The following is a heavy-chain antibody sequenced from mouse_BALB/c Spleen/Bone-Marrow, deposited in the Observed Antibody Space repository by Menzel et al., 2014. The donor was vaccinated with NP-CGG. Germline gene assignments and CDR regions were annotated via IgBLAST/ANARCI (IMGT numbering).Heavy chain of an antibody. Sequence: VQLQQSGAELVRSGASVKLSWTASGFNIKDYYMHWVKQRPEQGLEWIGWIDPENGDTEYAPKFQGKATMTADPSSNTAYLQLSSLTSVDTAVYYCNANWDYWGQGTTLTVSS. J-gene: IGHJ2*01. V-gene: IGHV14-4*02. D-gene: IGHD4-1*01. CDR1: GFNIKDYY. CDR2: IDPENGDT. CDR3: NANWDY.